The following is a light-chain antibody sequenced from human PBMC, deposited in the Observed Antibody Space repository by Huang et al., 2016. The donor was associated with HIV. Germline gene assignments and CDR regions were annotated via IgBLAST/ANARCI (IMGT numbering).Light chain of an antibody. CDR1: RSILYSSNGQNY. CDR2: WAS. Sequence: DIVVTQSPDYLPVSLGARATINCKSSRSILYSSNGQNYLAWYQQKPGQPPRLLFYWASTRASGVSDRFSGSGSGTDFTLTISSLQAEDVAVYYCQQYYISPRTFGPGTKVDIK. V-gene: IGKV4-1*01. CDR3: QQYYISPRT. J-gene: IGKJ3*01.